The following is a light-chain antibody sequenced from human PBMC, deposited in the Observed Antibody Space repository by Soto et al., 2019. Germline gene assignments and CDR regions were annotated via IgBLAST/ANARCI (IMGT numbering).Light chain of an antibody. V-gene: IGLV1-47*02. CDR1: SSNIGSNY. CDR3: ATWDDSLSGHYV. Sequence: QSVLTQPPSASGTPGQRVTISCSGSSSNIGSNYVCWYQHLPGTAPKLLIYSNNQRPSGVPDRFSGSKSGTSASLAISGLRSEDEAHYYCATWDDSLSGHYVFGTGTKVTVL. CDR2: SNN. J-gene: IGLJ1*01.